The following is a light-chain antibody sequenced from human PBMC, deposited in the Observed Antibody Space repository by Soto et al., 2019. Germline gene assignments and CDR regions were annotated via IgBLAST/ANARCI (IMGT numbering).Light chain of an antibody. CDR2: GAS. J-gene: IGKJ1*01. Sequence: EMVMTQSPATLSVSPGERATLSCRASQSVSTNLAWYQQKPGQAPRLLIYGASTRATGIQARFSGSGSGTDFTLTISSLEPEDFAVYYCQQRSNWWTFGQGTKVDIK. CDR1: QSVSTN. CDR3: QQRSNWWT. V-gene: IGKV3-11*01.